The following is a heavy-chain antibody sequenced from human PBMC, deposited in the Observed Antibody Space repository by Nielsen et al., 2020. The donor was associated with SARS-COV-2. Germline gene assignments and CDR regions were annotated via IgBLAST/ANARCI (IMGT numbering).Heavy chain of an antibody. CDR2: IKSKTDGGTT. CDR1: GFTFSNAW. J-gene: IGHJ4*02. V-gene: IGHV3-15*01. D-gene: IGHD5-12*01. Sequence: GGSLRLSCAASGFTFSNAWMSWVRQAPGKGLEWVGRIKSKTDGGTTDYAAPVKGRFTISRDDSKNTLYLQMNSLKTEDTAVYYCAKGSGYSGYYYFGYWGQGTLVTVSS. CDR3: AKGSGYSGYYYFGY.